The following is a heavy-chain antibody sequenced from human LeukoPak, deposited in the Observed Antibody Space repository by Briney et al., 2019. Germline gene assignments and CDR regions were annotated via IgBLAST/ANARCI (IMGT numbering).Heavy chain of an antibody. CDR1: GGSFSGYY. V-gene: IGHV4-34*01. J-gene: IGHJ4*02. D-gene: IGHD3-10*01. Sequence: SETLSLTCAVYGGSFSGYYWSWIRQPPGKGLEWIGEINHSGSTNYNPSLKSRVTISVDTSKNQFSLKLSSVTAADTAVYYCARQVSLDGSGSYSDYWGQGTLVTVSS. CDR2: INHSGST. CDR3: ARQVSLDGSGSYSDY.